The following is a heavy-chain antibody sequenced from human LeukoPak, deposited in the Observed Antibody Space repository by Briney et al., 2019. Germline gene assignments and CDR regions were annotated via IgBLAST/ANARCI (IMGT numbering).Heavy chain of an antibody. CDR3: ARDSIMTSRYYFDY. CDR1: GGTFSSYA. Sequence: EASVKVSCKASGGTFSSYAISWVRQAPGQGLEWMGRIIPIFGIANYAQKFQGRVTITADKSTSTAYMELSSLRSEDTAVYYCARDSIMTSRYYFDYWGQGTLVTVSS. V-gene: IGHV1-69*04. J-gene: IGHJ4*02. D-gene: IGHD4-11*01. CDR2: IIPIFGIA.